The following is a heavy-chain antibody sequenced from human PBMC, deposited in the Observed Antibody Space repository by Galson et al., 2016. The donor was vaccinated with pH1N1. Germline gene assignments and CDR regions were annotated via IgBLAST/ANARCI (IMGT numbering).Heavy chain of an antibody. CDR2: INPNSDVT. Sequence: QSGAEVKKAGESLRISCKASGYTFTDYYIHWVRQAPGKGLEWMGWINPNSDVTKYAQKFQDRVTMTRDTSINTAYMELSGLTSDDTAVYYCARDSKGGIPFHYWGQGTLVTLSS. CDR3: ARDSKGGIPFHY. CDR1: GYTFTDYY. V-gene: IGHV1-2*02. D-gene: IGHD1-26*01. J-gene: IGHJ4*02.